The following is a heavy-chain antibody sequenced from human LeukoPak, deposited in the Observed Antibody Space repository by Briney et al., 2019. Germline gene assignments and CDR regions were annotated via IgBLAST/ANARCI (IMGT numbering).Heavy chain of an antibody. D-gene: IGHD1-26*01. J-gene: IGHJ4*02. CDR2: IYYSGST. Sequence: SETLSLTCTVSGGSISSGGYYCSWIRQHPGKGLEWIGYIYYSGSTYYNPSLKSRVTISVDKSKNQFSLKLNSVTAADTAVYYCARVSGSYSRGLDYWGQGTLVTVSS. V-gene: IGHV4-31*03. CDR3: ARVSGSYSRGLDY. CDR1: GGSISSGGYY.